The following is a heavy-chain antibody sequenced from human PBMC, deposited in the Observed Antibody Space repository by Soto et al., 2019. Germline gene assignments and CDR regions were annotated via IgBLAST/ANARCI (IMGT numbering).Heavy chain of an antibody. CDR1: GGSISSGGYY. D-gene: IGHD3-10*01. CDR3: AIRVGYGSGTNAFDI. J-gene: IGHJ3*02. V-gene: IGHV4-31*03. Sequence: QVQLQESGPGLVKPSQTLSLTCTVSGGSISSGGYYWSWIRQHPGKGLEWIGYIYYSGSTYYNPSLKSRVPREVDTSKNQFSLKLSSVTAADTAVYYCAIRVGYGSGTNAFDIWGQGTMVTVSS. CDR2: IYYSGST.